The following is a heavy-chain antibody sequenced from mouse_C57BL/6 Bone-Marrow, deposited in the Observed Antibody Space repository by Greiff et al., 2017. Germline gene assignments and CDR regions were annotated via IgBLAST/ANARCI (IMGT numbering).Heavy chain of an antibody. CDR2: ICRGGSR. J-gene: IGHJ4*01. CDR1: GFSLTSYG. CDR3: AKNTSPPDSIYYYAMDG. V-gene: IGHV2-5*01. D-gene: IGHD2-10*02. Sequence: VQLQQSGPGLVQPSQRLSITCTVSGFSLTSYGVHWVRQSPGKGLEWLGVICRGGSRDYNAAFISRLTTSTDKSNSRVFFKMNRWQADDTAIYYCAKNTSPPDSIYYYAMDGWGQGTSVTVSS.